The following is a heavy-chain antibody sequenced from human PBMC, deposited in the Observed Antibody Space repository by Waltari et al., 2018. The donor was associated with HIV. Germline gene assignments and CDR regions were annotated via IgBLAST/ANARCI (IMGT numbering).Heavy chain of an antibody. CDR2: IYYDGSKK. Sequence: QVQLVESGGGVVQPGRSLRLHCAASGLPLKNFAMNWVRQAPGKGLEWVGNIYYDGSKKFYGDSVRGRFTISRDNSKQILYLQMNSLRVEDTALYYCARDYNYAPDYWGQGTLVVVSS. CDR3: ARDYNYAPDY. V-gene: IGHV3-33*01. CDR1: GLPLKNFA. D-gene: IGHD5-18*01. J-gene: IGHJ4*02.